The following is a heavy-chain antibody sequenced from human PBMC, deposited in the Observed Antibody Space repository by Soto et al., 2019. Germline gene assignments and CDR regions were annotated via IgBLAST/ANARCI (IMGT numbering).Heavy chain of an antibody. V-gene: IGHV3-33*01. CDR2: IWYDGSNK. Sequence: PGGSLRLSCAASGFTFSSYGMHWVRQAPGKGLEWVAVIWYDGSNKYYADSVKGRFTISGDNSKNTLYLQMNSLRAEDTAVYYCARPLRYFDWPLDYWGQGTLVTVSS. CDR1: GFTFSSYG. CDR3: ARPLRYFDWPLDY. D-gene: IGHD3-9*01. J-gene: IGHJ4*02.